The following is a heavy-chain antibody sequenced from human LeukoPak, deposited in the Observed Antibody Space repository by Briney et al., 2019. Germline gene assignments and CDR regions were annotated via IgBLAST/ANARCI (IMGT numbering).Heavy chain of an antibody. V-gene: IGHV3-30*04. J-gene: IGHJ4*02. CDR3: ARENIVGATFDY. D-gene: IGHD1-26*01. CDR1: GSTFSSYA. CDR2: ISYDGSNK. Sequence: GGSLRLSCAASGSTFSSYAMHWVRQAPGKGLEWVAVISYDGSNKYYADSVKGRFTISRDNSKNTLYLQMNSLRAEDTAVYYCARENIVGATFDYWGQGTLVTVSS.